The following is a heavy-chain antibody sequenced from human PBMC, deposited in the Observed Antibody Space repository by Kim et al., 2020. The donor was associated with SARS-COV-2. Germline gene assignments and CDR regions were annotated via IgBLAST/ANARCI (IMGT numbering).Heavy chain of an antibody. CDR3: ARGDRYCRSSSCYNY. D-gene: IGHD2-2*02. V-gene: IGHV1-8*01. Sequence: ASVKVSCKASGYTFNDYDINWVRQATGQGPEWMGWMNPYSGNTGYAQKFQGRVTMTRDTTVNTAYLDLSGLRSDDRAVYYCARGDRYCRSSSCYNYWGQGTLVTVSS. CDR2: MNPYSGNT. J-gene: IGHJ4*02. CDR1: GYTFNDYD.